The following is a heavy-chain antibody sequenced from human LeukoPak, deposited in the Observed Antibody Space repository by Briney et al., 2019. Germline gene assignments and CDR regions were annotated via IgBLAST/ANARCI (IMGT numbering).Heavy chain of an antibody. D-gene: IGHD2-15*01. Sequence: ENLFLTCTAFGGFISSYSWSLIRQPARQGLGWIGGILTSGSTKYNPSLTSRVTMSVDTSKNQFSLKLRSVTAADTAVYYCARAVHCSGGSCYFDYWGQGTLVTVSS. J-gene: IGHJ4*02. V-gene: IGHV4-4*07. CDR1: GGFISSYS. CDR3: ARAVHCSGGSCYFDY. CDR2: ILTSGST.